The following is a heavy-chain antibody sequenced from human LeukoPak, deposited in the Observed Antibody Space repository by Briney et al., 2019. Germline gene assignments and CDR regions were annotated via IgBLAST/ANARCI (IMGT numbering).Heavy chain of an antibody. D-gene: IGHD2-21*01. J-gene: IGHJ3*02. Sequence: SQTLSLSCTVACGSSTGHHWSWIRQPPGTGLEWIGYFYDSGDFNYNPSLKSRVTISMDMSNNQFSLRMSSVTAADTAMYYCARLLRPGGRKGDCFDIWGHGTMVTVSS. CDR2: FYDSGDF. V-gene: IGHV4-59*08. CDR1: CGSSTGHH. CDR3: ARLLRPGGRKGDCFDI.